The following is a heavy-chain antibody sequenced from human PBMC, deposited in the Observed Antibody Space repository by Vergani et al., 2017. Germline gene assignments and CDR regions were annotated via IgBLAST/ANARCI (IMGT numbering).Heavy chain of an antibody. J-gene: IGHJ4*02. CDR3: ARDGVDYGDYVSR. CDR1: GFTFSSYS. Sequence: VQLVESGGGLVQPGGSLRLSCAASGFTFSSYSMNWVRQAPGKGLEWIGEINHSGSTNYNPSLKSRVTISVDTSKNQFSLKLSSVTAADTAVYYCARDGVDYGDYVSRWGQGTLVTVSS. V-gene: IGHV4-4*02. D-gene: IGHD4-17*01. CDR2: INHSGST.